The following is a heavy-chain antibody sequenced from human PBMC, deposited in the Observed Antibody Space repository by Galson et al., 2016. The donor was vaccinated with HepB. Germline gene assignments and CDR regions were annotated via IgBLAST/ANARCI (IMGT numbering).Heavy chain of an antibody. J-gene: IGHJ6*02. Sequence: SLRLSCAASGFTFTSYVLSWVRQAPGKGLQWVSSISGTGDSTFYADSVKGRFTISRDKSKNELYLQMHSLRAEDTAVYYCAKSIRGDDYYPFDYYSMDAWGQGTTVTVSS. CDR2: ISGTGDST. V-gene: IGHV3-23*01. CDR3: AKSIRGDDYYPFDYYSMDA. CDR1: GFTFTSYV. D-gene: IGHD3-10*01.